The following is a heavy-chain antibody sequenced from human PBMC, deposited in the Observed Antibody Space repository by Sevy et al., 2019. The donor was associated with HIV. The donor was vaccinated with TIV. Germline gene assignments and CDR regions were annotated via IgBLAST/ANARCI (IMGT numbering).Heavy chain of an antibody. Sequence: ASVKVSCKVSGSTLSRLSMHWVRQVPGKGLEWMARFDPEDGETIYARKFQGRVTMTEDTSTDTAYMELSSLRSEDTAVYYCATTKDYYESYGSPFDYWGQGTLVTVSS. CDR1: GSTLSRLS. V-gene: IGHV1-24*01. D-gene: IGHD3-22*01. J-gene: IGHJ4*02. CDR3: ATTKDYYESYGSPFDY. CDR2: FDPEDGET.